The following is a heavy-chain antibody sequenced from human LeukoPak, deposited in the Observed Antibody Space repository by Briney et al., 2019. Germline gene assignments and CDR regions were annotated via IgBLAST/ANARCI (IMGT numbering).Heavy chain of an antibody. CDR3: ARNWAYYDPFDY. CDR2: ISSSSSYI. Sequence: PGGSLRLSCAASGFTFSSYSMNWVRQAPGKGLEWVSSISSSSSYIYYADSVKGRFTISRDNAKNSLYLQMNSLRAEDTAVYYCARNWAYYDPFDYWGQGTLVTVSS. J-gene: IGHJ4*02. V-gene: IGHV3-21*01. D-gene: IGHD1-26*01. CDR1: GFTFSSYS.